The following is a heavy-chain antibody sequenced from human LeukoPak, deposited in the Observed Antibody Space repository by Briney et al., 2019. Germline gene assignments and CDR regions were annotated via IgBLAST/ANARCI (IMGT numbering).Heavy chain of an antibody. CDR1: GGSFSGYY. J-gene: IGHJ6*03. D-gene: IGHD1-1*01. CDR3: ARVSWFPGTSYYYMDV. Sequence: PSETLSLTCAVYGGSFSGYYWSWIRQPPGKGLEWIGEINQSGSTNYNPSLKSRVTISVDTSKNQFSLKLSSVTAADTAVYYCARVSWFPGTSYYYMDVWGKGTTVTVSS. CDR2: INQSGST. V-gene: IGHV4-34*01.